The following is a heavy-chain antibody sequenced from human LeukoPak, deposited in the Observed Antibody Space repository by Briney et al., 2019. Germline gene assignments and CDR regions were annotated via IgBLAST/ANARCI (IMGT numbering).Heavy chain of an antibody. Sequence: QTGGSLRLSCAASGITVSQNDMRWVRQAPGRGLEWVSLIYADGATHYADSVKGRFTISRDNSKNTVYLEMNSLRPEDTAVYFCARDRAGRKAWVEFDPWGQGTLVTVSS. CDR2: IYADGAT. J-gene: IGHJ5*02. CDR1: GITVSQND. D-gene: IGHD3-10*01. CDR3: ARDRAGRKAWVEFDP. V-gene: IGHV3-66*02.